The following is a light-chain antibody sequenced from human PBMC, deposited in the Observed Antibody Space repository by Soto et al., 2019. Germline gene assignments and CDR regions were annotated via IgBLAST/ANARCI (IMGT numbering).Light chain of an antibody. Sequence: QSVLTQPASVSGSPGQSIAISCTGTSSDVGGYNYVSWYQQHPGKAPKLMIHEVSNRPSGVSDRFSGSKSGNTASLTISGIQAVFFADYYSTSTKIYTLPLFGT. CDR1: SSDVGGYNY. CDR3: TSTKIYTLPL. J-gene: IGLJ1*01. V-gene: IGLV2-14*01. CDR2: EVS.